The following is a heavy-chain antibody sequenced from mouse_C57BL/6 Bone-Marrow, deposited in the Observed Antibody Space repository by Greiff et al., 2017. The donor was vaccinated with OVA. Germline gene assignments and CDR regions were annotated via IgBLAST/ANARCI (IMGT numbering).Heavy chain of an antibody. CDR2: ISNGGGST. J-gene: IGHJ4*01. V-gene: IGHV5-12*01. D-gene: IGHD1-1*01. CDR3: ARHILRSYYAMDY. CDR1: GFTFSDYY. Sequence: EVKVVESGGGLVQPGGSLKLSCAASGFTFSDYYMYWVRQTPEKRLEWVAYISNGGGSTYYPDTVKGRFTISRDNAKNTLYLQMRRLKSEDTAMYYCARHILRSYYAMDYWGQGTSVTVSS.